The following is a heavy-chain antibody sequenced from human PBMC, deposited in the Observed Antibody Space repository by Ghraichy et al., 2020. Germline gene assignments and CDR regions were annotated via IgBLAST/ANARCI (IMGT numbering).Heavy chain of an antibody. CDR2: IYSGGST. V-gene: IGHV3-53*01. D-gene: IGHD3-22*01. Sequence: GESLNISCAASGFTVSSIYMSWVRQAPGKGLEWVSVIYSGGSTYYADSVKGRFTISRDTSKNTLYLQLNSLRAEDTAVYYCARTMHDSSGYYYDGGYYFDYWGQGTLVTVSS. CDR1: GFTVSSIY. J-gene: IGHJ4*02. CDR3: ARTMHDSSGYYYDGGYYFDY.